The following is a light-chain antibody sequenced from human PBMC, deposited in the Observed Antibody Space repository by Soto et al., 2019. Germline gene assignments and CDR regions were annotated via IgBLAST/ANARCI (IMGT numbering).Light chain of an antibody. J-gene: IGLJ2*01. CDR3: AAWDDSLNGHVV. Sequence: QSALTQPASVSGSPGQSITISCTGTSSDVGGYNYVSWYQQHPGKAPKLVIYSNNQRPSGVPDRFSGSKSGTSASLVISGLQSEDEADYFCAAWDDSLNGHVVFGGGTQLTVL. CDR2: SNN. CDR1: SSDVGGYNY. V-gene: IGLV2-14*01.